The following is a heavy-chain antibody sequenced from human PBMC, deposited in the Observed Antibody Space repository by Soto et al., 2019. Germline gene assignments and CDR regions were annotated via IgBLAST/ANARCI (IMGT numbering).Heavy chain of an antibody. J-gene: IGHJ6*02. CDR1: GFTFSSYA. CDR2: ISGSGGST. V-gene: IGHV3-23*01. Sequence: GGSLRLSCAASGFTFSSYAMSWVRQAPGKGLEWVSAISGSGGSTYYADSVKGRFTISRDNSKNTLYLQMNSLRAEDTAVYYCAKVGSGYYSGGYGMDVWGQGTTVTVSS. CDR3: AKVGSGYYSGGYGMDV. D-gene: IGHD3-22*01.